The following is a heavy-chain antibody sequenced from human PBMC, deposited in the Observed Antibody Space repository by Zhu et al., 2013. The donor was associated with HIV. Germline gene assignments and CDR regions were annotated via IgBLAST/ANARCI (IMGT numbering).Heavy chain of an antibody. V-gene: IGHV1-2*02. CDR2: LNPNTGGT. J-gene: IGHJ4*02. D-gene: IGHD2-21*01. CDR1: GYTFTNYF. Sequence: QAQLVQSGTEVKKPGASVKVSCKASGYTFTNYFIHWVRQAPGQGLEWMGWLNPNTGGTNFAQKFQGRLTVTRDSSISTAYMELSRLRSDDTAVYYCAREVRGDFDYWGQGNPGHR. CDR3: AREVRGDFDY.